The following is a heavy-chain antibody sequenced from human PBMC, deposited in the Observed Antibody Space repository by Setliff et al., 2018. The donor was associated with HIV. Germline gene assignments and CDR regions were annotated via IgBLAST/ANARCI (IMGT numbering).Heavy chain of an antibody. J-gene: IGHJ6*03. Sequence: PSETLSLTCTVSGGSININNYYWGWLRQPPGKGLEWIGSIYHSGSTYYNPSLKSRVTISVDTSKNQFSLKLSSVTAADTAVYYCARDSFYLYYYYMDVWGKGTTVTVSS. CDR2: IYHSGST. CDR3: ARDSFYLYYYYMDV. D-gene: IGHD3-10*01. V-gene: IGHV4-39*07. CDR1: GGSININNYY.